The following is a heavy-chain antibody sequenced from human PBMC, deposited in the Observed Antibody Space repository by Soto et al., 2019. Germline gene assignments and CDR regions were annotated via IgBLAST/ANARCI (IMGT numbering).Heavy chain of an antibody. J-gene: IGHJ4*02. CDR1: GDSVSSNSAA. CDR2: TYYRSKRYN. D-gene: IGHD1-26*01. CDR3: AREGNPQGGEVDY. V-gene: IGHV6-1*01. Sequence: SPTLSLTCAISGDSVSSNSAAWNWIRQSPSRGLEWLGRTYYRSKRYNDYAVSVKSRITINPDTSKNQFSRQLHSVTPEYTAVYYCAREGNPQGGEVDYWGQGTLVTVSS.